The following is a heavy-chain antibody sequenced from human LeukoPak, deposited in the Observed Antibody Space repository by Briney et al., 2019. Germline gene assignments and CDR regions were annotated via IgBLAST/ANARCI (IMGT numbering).Heavy chain of an antibody. CDR1: GGSISGYY. J-gene: IGHJ4*02. CDR3: ARDRWSSGYYQTLDDY. Sequence: KPSETLSLTCTVSGGSISGYYWSWIRQPAGKRLEWIGRIYTGGSTNYNPSLKSRVTMSVDTSKNQFSLKLSSVTAADTAVYYCARDRWSSGYYQTLDDYWGQGTLVTVSS. V-gene: IGHV4-4*07. D-gene: IGHD3-22*01. CDR2: IYTGGST.